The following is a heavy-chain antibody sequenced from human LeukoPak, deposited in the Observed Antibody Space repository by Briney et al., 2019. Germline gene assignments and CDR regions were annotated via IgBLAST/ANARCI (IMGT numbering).Heavy chain of an antibody. CDR3: VRDPIHNSSPSAPGTDGFDP. J-gene: IGHJ5*02. D-gene: IGHD6-13*01. V-gene: IGHV1-2*02. Sequence: ASVTVSCKASGYTFTDYFIHWVRQAPGPGLEWMGWINPNSGATNYAQNFQGRVTMTRDTSITTAYMDLSSLRSDDTAVYYCVRDPIHNSSPSAPGTDGFDPWGQGTLVTVSS. CDR2: INPNSGAT. CDR1: GYTFTDYF.